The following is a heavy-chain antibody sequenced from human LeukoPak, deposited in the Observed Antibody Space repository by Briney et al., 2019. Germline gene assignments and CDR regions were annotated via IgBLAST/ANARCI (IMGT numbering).Heavy chain of an antibody. CDR3: ARDLDWGFDY. CDR1: GFTFSSYS. J-gene: IGHJ4*02. V-gene: IGHV3-21*01. D-gene: IGHD3/OR15-3a*01. CDR2: ITRGNNYI. Sequence: GGSLRLSCAASGFTFSSYSMNWVRQAPGKGLEWVSYITRGNNYIYYADSVKGRFTISRDNAKNSLYLQMNSLRAVDTAVYYCARDLDWGFDYWGQGTLVTVSS.